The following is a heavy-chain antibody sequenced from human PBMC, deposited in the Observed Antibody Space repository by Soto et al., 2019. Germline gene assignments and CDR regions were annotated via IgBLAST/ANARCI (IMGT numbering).Heavy chain of an antibody. CDR2: IYHSGTT. D-gene: IGHD2-15*01. J-gene: IGHJ5*02. CDR1: GASISNTDW. CDR3: VRNKNIVGQFDP. Sequence: PSETLSLTCAVSGASISNTDWWSWVRQRPGKGLEWIREIYHSGTTNCDPSLKSRVTISLDKSKSQFSLKLTSVTAADTAVFYCVRNKNIVGQFDPWGQGTLVTVSS. V-gene: IGHV4-4*02.